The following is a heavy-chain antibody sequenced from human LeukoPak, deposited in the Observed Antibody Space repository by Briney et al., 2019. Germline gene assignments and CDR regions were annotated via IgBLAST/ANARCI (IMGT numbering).Heavy chain of an antibody. CDR2: IYYSGST. Sequence: PSETLSLTCTVSGGSISSSSYYWGWIRQPPGKGLEWIGSIYYSGSTYYNPSLKSRVTISVDTSKNQFSLKLSSVTAADTAVYYCARVVVPAAIHLVYYYYYGMDVWGQGTLVTVSS. CDR1: GGSISSSSYY. D-gene: IGHD2-2*01. J-gene: IGHJ6*02. CDR3: ARVVVPAAIHLVYYYYYGMDV. V-gene: IGHV4-39*01.